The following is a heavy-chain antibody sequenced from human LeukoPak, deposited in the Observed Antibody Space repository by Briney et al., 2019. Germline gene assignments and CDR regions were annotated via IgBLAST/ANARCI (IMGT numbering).Heavy chain of an antibody. V-gene: IGHV4-31*03. Sequence: SQTLSLTCTVSGGSISSGGYYWSWIRQHPGKGLEWIGYIYYSGSTYYNPSLKSRVTISVDTSKTQFSLKLSSVTAADTAVYYCALYYYDSSGYPVYDYWGQGTLVTVSS. D-gene: IGHD3-22*01. CDR2: IYYSGST. CDR1: GGSISSGGYY. CDR3: ALYYYDSSGYPVYDY. J-gene: IGHJ4*02.